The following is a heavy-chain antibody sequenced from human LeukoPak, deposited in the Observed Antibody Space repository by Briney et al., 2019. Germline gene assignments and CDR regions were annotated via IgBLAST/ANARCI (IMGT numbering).Heavy chain of an antibody. CDR2: INWNGGST. CDR3: AREHYDSSGYYSKFDY. V-gene: IGHV3-20*04. J-gene: IGHJ4*02. D-gene: IGHD3-22*01. Sequence: GGSLRLSCAASGFTFDDYGMSWVRQAPGKGLEWVSGINWNGGSTGYADSVKGRLTISRDNAKNSLYLQMNSLRAEDTALYYCAREHYDSSGYYSKFDYWGQGTLVTVSS. CDR1: GFTFDDYG.